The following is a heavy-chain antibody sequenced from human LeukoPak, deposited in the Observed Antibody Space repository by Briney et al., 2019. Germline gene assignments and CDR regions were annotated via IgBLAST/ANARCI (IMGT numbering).Heavy chain of an antibody. D-gene: IGHD6-19*01. V-gene: IGHV3-9*01. Sequence: GGSLRLSCAASGFTFDDYAMHWVRQAPGKGLEWVSGISWNSGSIGYADSVKGRFTISRDNAKNSLYLQMSSLRAEDTALYYCAKDMRRGIAVAGLDYWGQGALVTVSS. J-gene: IGHJ4*02. CDR1: GFTFDDYA. CDR3: AKDMRRGIAVAGLDY. CDR2: ISWNSGSI.